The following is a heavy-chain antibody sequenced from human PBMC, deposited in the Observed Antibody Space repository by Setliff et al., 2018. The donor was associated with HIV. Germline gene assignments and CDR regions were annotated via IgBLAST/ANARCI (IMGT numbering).Heavy chain of an antibody. Sequence: SETLSLTCTVSGGSIRSSSYYWGWIRQPPGKGLEWIASIYYSGSTYYNPSLKSRVTISVDTSKNQFSLKLSSVTAADTAVYHCARRVVLSYGYYFDYWGQGTLVTVSS. CDR1: GGSIRSSSYY. V-gene: IGHV4-39*01. CDR2: IYYSGST. J-gene: IGHJ4*02. CDR3: ARRVVLSYGYYFDY. D-gene: IGHD2-15*01.